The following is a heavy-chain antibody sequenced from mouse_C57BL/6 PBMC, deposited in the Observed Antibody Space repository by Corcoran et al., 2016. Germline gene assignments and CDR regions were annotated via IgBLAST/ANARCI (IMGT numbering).Heavy chain of an antibody. D-gene: IGHD4-1*01. J-gene: IGHJ2*01. Sequence: QIQLVQSGPELKKPEETVKISCKASGYTFTTYGMSWVKQAPGKGLKWMGWINTYSGVPTYADDFKGRFAFSLETSASTAYLQINNLKNEDTATYFCARGGTGPFDYWGQGTTLTVSS. CDR3: ARGGTGPFDY. V-gene: IGHV9-3*01. CDR1: GYTFTTYG. CDR2: INTYSGVP.